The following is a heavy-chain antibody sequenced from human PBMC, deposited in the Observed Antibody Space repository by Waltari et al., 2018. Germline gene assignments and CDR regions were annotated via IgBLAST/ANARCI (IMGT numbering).Heavy chain of an antibody. J-gene: IGHJ6*03. CDR1: GGSFSGYY. CDR3: ARSLGFYYYYYYMDV. V-gene: IGHV4-34*01. D-gene: IGHD3-10*01. Sequence: TLSLTCAVYGGSFSGYYWSWIRQPPGKGLEWIGEINHSGSTNYNPSLKSRVTISVDTSKNQFSLKLSSVTAADTAVYYCARSLGFYYYYYYMDVWGKGTTVTISS. CDR2: INHSGST.